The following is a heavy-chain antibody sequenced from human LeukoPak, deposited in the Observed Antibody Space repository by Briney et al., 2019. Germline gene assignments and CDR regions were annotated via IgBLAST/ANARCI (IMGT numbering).Heavy chain of an antibody. CDR1: GFILSNYD. CDR2: IWTAGDT. Sequence: GGSLGLSCAASGFILSNYDMHWVRQRPGKGLEWVSTIWTAGDTYYADSVEGRFTISRESAMNSLSLQMNTLRGGDTAHYYCAREYVLAVAGTNYYHGMDVWGQGTAVTVSS. D-gene: IGHD6-19*01. CDR3: AREYVLAVAGTNYYHGMDV. V-gene: IGHV3-13*01. J-gene: IGHJ6*02.